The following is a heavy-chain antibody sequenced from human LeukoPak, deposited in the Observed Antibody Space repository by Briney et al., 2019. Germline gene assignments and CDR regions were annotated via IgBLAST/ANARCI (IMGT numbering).Heavy chain of an antibody. CDR1: GGSISNSNYY. Sequence: PSETLSLTCTVSGGSISNSNYYWGWVRQPPGKELEWIGTIYYSGNTYYTPSLKSRVTISVDTSKNQFSLRLSSVTAADTAVYFCMRHEEEDGYNAKPFDFWGQGTLVTVSS. CDR3: MRHEEEDGYNAKPFDF. CDR2: IYYSGNT. D-gene: IGHD5-24*01. J-gene: IGHJ4*02. V-gene: IGHV4-39*01.